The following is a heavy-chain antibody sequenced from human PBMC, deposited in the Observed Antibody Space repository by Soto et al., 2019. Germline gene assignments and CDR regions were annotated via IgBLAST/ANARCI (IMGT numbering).Heavy chain of an antibody. CDR1: GYTFTGYY. V-gene: IGHV1-2*02. CDR3: ARDPRGYYYGMDV. Sequence: ASVKVSGKASGYTFTGYYMHWVRQAPGQGLEWMGWINPNSGGTNYAQKFQGRVTMTRDTSISTAYMELSRLRSDDTAVYYCARDPRGYYYGMDVWSQGTTVTV. D-gene: IGHD3-10*01. CDR2: INPNSGGT. J-gene: IGHJ6*02.